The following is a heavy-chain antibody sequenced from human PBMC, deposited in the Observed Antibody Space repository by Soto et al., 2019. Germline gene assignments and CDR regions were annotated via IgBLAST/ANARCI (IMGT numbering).Heavy chain of an antibody. J-gene: IGHJ3*01. CDR3: ARIGVGFRR. Sequence: QERLVQSGAEVRKPGSSERVSCASSGDTFSHYVMSWVRQAPGQGPEWMGGFAPISGSPDYSENFQGRITITADTSTSTSYMELSSMTPDATAVYYCARIGVGFRRWGQGTLVTVTS. CDR2: FAPISGSP. D-gene: IGHD3-3*01. V-gene: IGHV1-69*06. CDR1: GDTFSHYV.